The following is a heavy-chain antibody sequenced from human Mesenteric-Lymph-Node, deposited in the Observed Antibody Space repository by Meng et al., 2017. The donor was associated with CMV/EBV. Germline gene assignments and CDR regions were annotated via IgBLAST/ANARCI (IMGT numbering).Heavy chain of an antibody. J-gene: IGHJ3*02. V-gene: IGHV4-39*07. CDR1: GGSISTYY. CDR2: IYYSGST. D-gene: IGHD3-16*01. CDR3: ARDGGGELRHAFDI. Sequence: GSLRLSCTVSGGSISTYYWGWIRQPPGKGLEWIGSIYYSGSTYYNPSLKSRVTISVDTSKNQFSLKLSSVTAADTAVYYCARDGGGELRHAFDIWGQGTMVTVSS.